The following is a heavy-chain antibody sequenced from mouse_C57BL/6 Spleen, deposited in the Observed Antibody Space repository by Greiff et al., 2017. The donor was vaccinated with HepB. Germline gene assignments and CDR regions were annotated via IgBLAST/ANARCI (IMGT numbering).Heavy chain of an antibody. CDR2: IDPSDSET. V-gene: IGHV1-52*01. D-gene: IGHD2-3*01. CDR3: ARCPDGYYELLDY. CDR1: GYTFTSYW. Sequence: QVQLQQPGAELVRPGSSVKLSCKASGYTFTSYWMHWVKQRPIQGLEWIGNIDPSDSETHYNQKFKDKATLTVDKSSSTAYMQLSSLTSEDSAVYYCARCPDGYYELLDYWGQGTSVTVSS. J-gene: IGHJ4*01.